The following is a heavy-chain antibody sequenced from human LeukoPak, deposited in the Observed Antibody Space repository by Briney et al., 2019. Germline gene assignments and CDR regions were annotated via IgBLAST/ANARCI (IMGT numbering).Heavy chain of an antibody. J-gene: IGHJ4*02. CDR2: MNPNSGNT. V-gene: IGHV1-8*01. D-gene: IGHD3-22*01. CDR3: AAGKTYYYDSSGYYYEKNSLGY. Sequence: ASVKVSCKASGYTFTSYDINWVRQATGQGLEWMGWMNPNSGNTGYAQKFQGRVPMTRNTSISTAYMELSSLRSEDTAVYYCAAGKTYYYDSSGYYYEKNSLGYWGQGTLVTVSS. CDR1: GYTFTSYD.